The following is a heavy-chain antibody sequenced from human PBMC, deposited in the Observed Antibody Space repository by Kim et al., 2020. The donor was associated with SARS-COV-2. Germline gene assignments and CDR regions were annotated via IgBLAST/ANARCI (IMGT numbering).Heavy chain of an antibody. J-gene: IGHJ4*01. CDR1: GYSFTSYW. Sequence: GESLKISCKGSGYSFTSYWIAWVRQTPGKGPEWMGIIYPGDSDTTYSPSFQGQVTISADKSITTAYLQWSTLKASDTAMYYCARGRDYCTSTTSCDVDYW. CDR2: IYPGDSDT. V-gene: IGHV5-51*01. CDR3: ARGRDYCTSTTSCDVDY. D-gene: IGHD2-2*01.